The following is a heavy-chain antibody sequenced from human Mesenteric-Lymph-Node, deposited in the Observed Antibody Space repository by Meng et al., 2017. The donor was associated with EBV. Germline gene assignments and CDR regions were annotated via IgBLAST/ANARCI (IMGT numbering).Heavy chain of an antibody. J-gene: IGHJ4*02. D-gene: IGHD2-2*02. CDR3: ARVAAIPFDY. V-gene: IGHV3-74*01. Sequence: EVQLVESGGGLVQPGWSRRLSCAASGFTFSSYWMHWVRQAPGKGLVWVSSINSDGSSTSYADSVKGRFTISRDNAKNTLYLQMNSLRAEDTAVYYCARVAAIPFDYWGQGTLVTVSS. CDR2: INSDGSST. CDR1: GFTFSSYW.